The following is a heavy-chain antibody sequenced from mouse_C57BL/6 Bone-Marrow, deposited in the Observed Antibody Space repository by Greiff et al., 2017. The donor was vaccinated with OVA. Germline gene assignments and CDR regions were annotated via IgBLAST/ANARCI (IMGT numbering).Heavy chain of an antibody. Sequence: QVQLQQPGAELVKPGASVKMSCKASGYTFTSYWIPWVKQRPGQGLEWIGGIYPGSGSTKYNEKFKSKATLTVDTSSSTAYMQRSSLTSEDSAVYYCARREGEIYSCGGWFAYWGQGTLVTVSA. J-gene: IGHJ3*01. CDR2: IYPGSGST. D-gene: IGHD1-1*01. CDR1: GYTFTSYW. V-gene: IGHV1-55*01. CDR3: ARREGEIYSCGGWFAY.